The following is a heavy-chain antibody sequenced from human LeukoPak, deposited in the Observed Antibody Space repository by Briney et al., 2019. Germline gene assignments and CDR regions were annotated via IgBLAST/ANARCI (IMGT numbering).Heavy chain of an antibody. J-gene: IGHJ4*02. Sequence: VASAKVSCKASGYTFTSYYMHWVRQAPGQGLEWMGIINPSGGSTSYAQKFQGRVTMTRDTSTSTVYMELSSLRSDDTAVYYCARAEETYYYDSSGYFDYWGQGTLVTVSS. V-gene: IGHV1-46*01. CDR1: GYTFTSYY. CDR2: INPSGGST. D-gene: IGHD3-22*01. CDR3: ARAEETYYYDSSGYFDY.